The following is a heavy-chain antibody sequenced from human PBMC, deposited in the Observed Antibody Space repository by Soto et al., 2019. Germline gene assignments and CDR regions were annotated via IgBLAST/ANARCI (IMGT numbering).Heavy chain of an antibody. CDR2: ISTYNGDT. V-gene: IGHV1-18*04. CDR1: GYSFTSYG. Sequence: SVTEVKKPGASVQVSCKASGYSFTSYGINWVRQAPGQGLEWMGWISTYNGDTNYAQKLQGRVTMTTDTSTTTAYMELRRLTSDDTAVYFCARGDSTGSPRGWFDPWGQGTVVTVPS. CDR3: ARGDSTGSPRGWFDP. D-gene: IGHD6-19*01. J-gene: IGHJ5*02.